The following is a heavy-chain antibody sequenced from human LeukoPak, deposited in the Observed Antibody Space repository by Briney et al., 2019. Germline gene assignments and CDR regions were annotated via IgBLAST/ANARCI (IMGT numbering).Heavy chain of an antibody. CDR3: VRDYYDGSRNYFDY. CDR1: GYTFTGYY. CDR2: INPASGGT. J-gene: IGHJ4*02. D-gene: IGHD3-22*01. Sequence: ASVKVSCKAAGYTFTGYYIHWVRQAPGQGLEWVGWINPASGGTKYAQKFQGRVTMTRDTSITTAYMELSRPTSDDTAVYYCVRDYYDGSRNYFDYWGQGSLVTVSS. V-gene: IGHV1-2*02.